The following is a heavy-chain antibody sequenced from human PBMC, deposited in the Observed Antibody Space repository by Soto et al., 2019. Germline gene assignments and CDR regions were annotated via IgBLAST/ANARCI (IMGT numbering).Heavy chain of an antibody. CDR1: GYTFTSYG. D-gene: IGHD6-13*01. CDR2: ISAYNGNT. J-gene: IGHJ6*02. Sequence: ASVKVSCKASGYTFTSYGISCVLQSPVQWLEWMGCISAYNGNTNYAQKLQGRVTMTTDTSTSTAYMELRSLRSDDTAVYYCARDTGATGRQQLVVYYYYGMDVWGQGTTVTVSS. V-gene: IGHV1-18*04. CDR3: ARDTGATGRQQLVVYYYYGMDV.